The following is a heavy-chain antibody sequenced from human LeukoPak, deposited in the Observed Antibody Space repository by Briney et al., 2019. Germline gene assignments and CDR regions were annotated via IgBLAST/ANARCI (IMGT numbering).Heavy chain of an antibody. CDR2: IKSKYRDAAT. J-gene: IGHJ4*02. CDR3: TTLDCSSPSCSNPD. Sequence: PGGSLRLSCAASGFTFINAWMSWVRQAPGKGLEWVGRIKSKYRDAATDYIAPVKGRFTISRDDSKNTLYLQMNSLKIEDTALYYCTTLDCSSPSCSNPDWGQGTLVTVSS. V-gene: IGHV3-15*01. D-gene: IGHD2-2*01. CDR1: GFTFINAW.